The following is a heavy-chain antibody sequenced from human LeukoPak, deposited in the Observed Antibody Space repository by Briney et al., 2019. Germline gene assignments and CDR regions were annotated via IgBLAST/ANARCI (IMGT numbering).Heavy chain of an antibody. V-gene: IGHV3-23*01. CDR3: AKDDRSSITMVRGVISY. CDR1: GFTFSSYA. Sequence: TGGSLRLSCAASGFTFSSYAMSWVRQAPGKGLEWVSAISGSGGSTYYADSVKGRFTISRDNSKNTLYLQMNSLRAEDTAVYYCAKDDRSSITMVRGVISYWGQGTLVTVSS. CDR2: ISGSGGST. D-gene: IGHD3-10*01. J-gene: IGHJ4*02.